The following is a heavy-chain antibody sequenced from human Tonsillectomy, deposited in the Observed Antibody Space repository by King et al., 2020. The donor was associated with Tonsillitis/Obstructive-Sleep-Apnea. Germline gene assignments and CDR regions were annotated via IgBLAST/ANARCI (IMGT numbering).Heavy chain of an antibody. CDR1: GFTFSTYS. CDR2: IGSRSCTI. V-gene: IGHV3-48*02. D-gene: IGHD2/OR15-2a*01. J-gene: IGHJ3*02. CDR3: ARDTLYAFDI. Sequence: VQLVESGGGLVQPGGSLRLACGAFGFTFSTYSMNWVRQAPGKGLEWVSYIGSRSCTIDFADSGRGRFTISRDNAKNSLYLHMNSLRDEDTAVYYCARDTLYAFDIWGQGTMVTVSS.